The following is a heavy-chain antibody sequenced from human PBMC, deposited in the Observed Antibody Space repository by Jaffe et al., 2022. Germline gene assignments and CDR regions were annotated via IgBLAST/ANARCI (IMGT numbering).Heavy chain of an antibody. D-gene: IGHD3-3*01. V-gene: IGHV4-30-2*01. J-gene: IGHJ5*02. Sequence: QLQLQESGSGLVKPSQTLSLTCAVSGGSISSGGYSWSWIRQPPGKGLEWIGYIYHSGSTYYNPSLKSRVTISVDRSKNQFSLKLSSVTAADTAVYYCAREKNWIWSGYPGGWFDPWGQGTLVTVSS. CDR3: AREKNWIWSGYPGGWFDP. CDR2: IYHSGST. CDR1: GGSISSGGYS.